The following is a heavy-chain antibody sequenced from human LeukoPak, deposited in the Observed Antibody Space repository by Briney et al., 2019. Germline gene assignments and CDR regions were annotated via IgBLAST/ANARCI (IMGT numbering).Heavy chain of an antibody. CDR3: AREPLQYPKYYYDSSGSSAFDY. V-gene: IGHV3-21*01. CDR1: GFTFSSYS. Sequence: PGGSLRLSCAASGFTFSSYSMNWVRQAPGKGLEWVSSISSSSSYIYYADSVKGRFTISRDNAKNSLYLQMNSLRAEDTAVYYFAREPLQYPKYYYDSSGSSAFDYWGQGTLVTVSS. CDR2: ISSSSSYI. J-gene: IGHJ4*02. D-gene: IGHD3-22*01.